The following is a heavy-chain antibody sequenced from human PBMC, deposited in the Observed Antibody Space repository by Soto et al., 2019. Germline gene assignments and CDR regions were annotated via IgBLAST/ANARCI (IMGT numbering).Heavy chain of an antibody. CDR1: GGSISSGGYY. Sequence: QVQLQESGPGLVKPSQTLSLTCTVSGGSISSGGYYWSWIRKPPGKGLEWMGYIYYSGGPYYNPSLKSRVTISVDTSKNQCSLKLSSLTAADTAVYYCARWVGATSFDYWGQGTLVTVSS. V-gene: IGHV4-31*03. D-gene: IGHD1-26*01. CDR3: ARWVGATSFDY. CDR2: IYYSGGP. J-gene: IGHJ4*02.